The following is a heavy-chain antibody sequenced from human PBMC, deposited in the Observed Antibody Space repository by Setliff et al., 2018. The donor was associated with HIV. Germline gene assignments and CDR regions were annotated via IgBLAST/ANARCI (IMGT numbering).Heavy chain of an antibody. J-gene: IGHJ4*02. CDR1: GYNFGSYF. D-gene: IGHD5-18*01. Sequence: GASVKVSCKASGYNFGSYFMHWVRQAPGKGLEWMGRIDPEDGETIYGAKFQGRVTITADESTTTAYMELNSLTSEDTALYYCARVGFSSRHTGDFFDSWGQGTLVTVSS. CDR3: ARVGFSSRHTGDFFDS. V-gene: IGHV1-69-2*01. CDR2: IDPEDGET.